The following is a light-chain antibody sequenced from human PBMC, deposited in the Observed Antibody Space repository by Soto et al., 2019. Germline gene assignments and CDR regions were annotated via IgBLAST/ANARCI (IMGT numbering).Light chain of an antibody. V-gene: IGKV2-28*01. CDR1: QRLLHSNGYNY. CDR3: MQSLETPWT. Sequence: IVMTQSPLSLTVNPGEPASISCRTRQRLLHSNGYNYLEWYLQKPGQSPQLLINLDSDRASGVPDRFSGSGSGTDFTLKISRVEAEDVGLYYCMQSLETPWTFGQGTKVEIK. CDR2: LDS. J-gene: IGKJ1*01.